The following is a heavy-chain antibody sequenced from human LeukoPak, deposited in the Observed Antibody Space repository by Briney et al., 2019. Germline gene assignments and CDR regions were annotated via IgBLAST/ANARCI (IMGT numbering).Heavy chain of an antibody. J-gene: IGHJ4*02. Sequence: PGGSLRLSLSASGFTFRSFWMGWVRPAPGKGLEWVANIKQDGSEKYYVDSVKGRFTISRDNAKNSLYLQMNSLRAEDTAVYYCARGPDGYWGQGTLVTVSS. V-gene: IGHV3-7*01. CDR1: GFTFRSFW. CDR2: IKQDGSEK. CDR3: ARGPDGY.